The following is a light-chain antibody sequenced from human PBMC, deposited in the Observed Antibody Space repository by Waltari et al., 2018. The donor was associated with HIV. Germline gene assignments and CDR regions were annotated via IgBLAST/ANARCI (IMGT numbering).Light chain of an antibody. J-gene: IGLJ1*01. CDR3: AAWDDSLKGGA. Sequence: QSELTQPPSASGTPGQRVTISCSGSSSNIGSNTVHWYRQLPGTAPKLLIYSNNQRPSGVPDRFSGPTAGTSASLVISGLQSEDEADYYCAAWDDSLKGGAFGTGTKVTVL. CDR2: SNN. CDR1: SSNIGSNT. V-gene: IGLV1-44*01.